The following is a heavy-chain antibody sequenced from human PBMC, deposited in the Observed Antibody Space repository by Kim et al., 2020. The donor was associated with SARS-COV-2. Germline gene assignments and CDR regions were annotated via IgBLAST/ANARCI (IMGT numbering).Heavy chain of an antibody. Sequence: GGSLRLSCAASGFTFSSYAMSWVRQAPGKGLEWVSAISGSGGSTYYADSVKGRFTISRDNSKNTLYLQMNSLRAEDTAVYYCAKEGAYSSGWYFMNWFDPWGQGTLVTVSS. D-gene: IGHD6-19*01. CDR2: ISGSGGST. V-gene: IGHV3-23*01. J-gene: IGHJ5*02. CDR3: AKEGAYSSGWYFMNWFDP. CDR1: GFTFSSYA.